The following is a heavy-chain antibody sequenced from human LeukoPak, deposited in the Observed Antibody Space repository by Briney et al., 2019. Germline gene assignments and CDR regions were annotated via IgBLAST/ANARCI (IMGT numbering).Heavy chain of an antibody. CDR2: IYHSGST. D-gene: IGHD3-22*01. CDR3: ARVAYYSYRSAFAFFDY. V-gene: IGHV4-4*02. CDR1: GGSISSSNW. Sequence: PSETLSLTCAVSGGSISSSNWWSWVRQPPGKGLEWIGEIYHSGSTNYNPSLKSRVTISVDKSKNQFSLKLSSVTAADTAVYYCARVAYYSYRSAFAFFDYWGRGTLVTVSS. J-gene: IGHJ4*02.